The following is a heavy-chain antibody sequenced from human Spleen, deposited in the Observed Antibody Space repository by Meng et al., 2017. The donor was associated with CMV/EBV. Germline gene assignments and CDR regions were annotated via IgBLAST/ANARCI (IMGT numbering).Heavy chain of an antibody. Sequence: GGSLRLSCAASGFTFDDYAMHWVRQAPGKVLEWVSLISWDGGSGYYADSVKGRFTISRDNSKNSLYLQMNSLRAEDTALYYCAKEYSSGWYYFDYWGQGTLVTVSS. D-gene: IGHD6-13*01. CDR1: GFTFDDYA. V-gene: IGHV3-43D*03. CDR2: ISWDGGSG. J-gene: IGHJ4*02. CDR3: AKEYSSGWYYFDY.